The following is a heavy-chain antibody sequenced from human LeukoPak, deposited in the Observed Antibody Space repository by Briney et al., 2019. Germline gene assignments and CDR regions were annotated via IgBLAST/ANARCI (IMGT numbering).Heavy chain of an antibody. V-gene: IGHV4-39*07. CDR1: GGSISSSSYY. Sequence: SETLSLTCTVSGGSISSSSYYWGWIRQPPGKGLEWIGSIYYSGSTYYNPSLKSRVTISVDTSKNQFSLKLSSVTAADTAVYYCARWDIVATQVPGYYFDYWGQGTLVTVSS. J-gene: IGHJ4*02. D-gene: IGHD5-12*01. CDR2: IYYSGST. CDR3: ARWDIVATQVPGYYFDY.